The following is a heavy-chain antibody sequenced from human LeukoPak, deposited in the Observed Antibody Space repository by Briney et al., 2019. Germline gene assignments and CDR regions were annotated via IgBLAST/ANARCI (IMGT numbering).Heavy chain of an antibody. CDR3: ARGGSPPEALGDAFDI. J-gene: IGHJ3*02. CDR2: INSDGSSI. CDR1: GFTFSNYW. Sequence: GGSLRLSCAASGFTFSNYWMHWVRQAPGKGLVRVSRINSDGSSIIYADSVKGRFTISRANAKNTLYLQMNSLRVEDTAVYYCARGGSPPEALGDAFDIWGQGTMVTVSS. V-gene: IGHV3-74*01. D-gene: IGHD1-26*01.